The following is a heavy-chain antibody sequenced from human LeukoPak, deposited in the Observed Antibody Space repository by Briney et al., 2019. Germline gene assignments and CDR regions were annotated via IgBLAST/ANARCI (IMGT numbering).Heavy chain of an antibody. Sequence: ASVKVSCKASGYTFTSYDINWVRQATGQGLEWMGWMNPNSGNTGYAQKFQGSVTMTRNTSISTAYMELSSLRSEDTAVYYCARVGYSSSWYYFDYWGQGTLVTVSS. V-gene: IGHV1-8*01. CDR3: ARVGYSSSWYYFDY. J-gene: IGHJ4*02. CDR2: MNPNSGNT. CDR1: GYTFTSYD. D-gene: IGHD6-13*01.